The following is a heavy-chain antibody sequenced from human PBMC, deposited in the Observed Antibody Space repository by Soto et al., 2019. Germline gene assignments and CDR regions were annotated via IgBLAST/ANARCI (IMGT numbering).Heavy chain of an antibody. J-gene: IGHJ4*02. CDR2: ISGSGGSP. CDR3: AKARCTTNNCYVPDY. CDR1: GFSFSTYT. V-gene: IGHV3-23*01. Sequence: EVQLLESGGGLVQPGGSLRLSCAASGFSFSTYTMSWVRRATGKGLEWVSAISGSGGSPSYADSVQGRFTISRDNPKKTLYLQMNSLRTEDTAVYYCAKARCTTNNCYVPDYWGQGTLVTVSS. D-gene: IGHD1-20*01.